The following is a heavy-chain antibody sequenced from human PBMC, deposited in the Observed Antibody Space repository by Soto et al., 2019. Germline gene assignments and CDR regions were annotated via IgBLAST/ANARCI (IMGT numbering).Heavy chain of an antibody. CDR3: AKEGPHSSCWNSEDAFDI. CDR1: GFTFSSYG. Sequence: QVQMVESGGGVVQPGRSLRLSCAASGFTFSSYGMHWVRQAPGKGLEWVAVISYDGSNKYYAESVKGRVTISRDNSKNTPDQRMNRLRAEDTAVYYCAKEGPHSSCWNSEDAFDIWGQGTMVTVSS. CDR2: ISYDGSNK. J-gene: IGHJ3*02. D-gene: IGHD6-19*01. V-gene: IGHV3-30*18.